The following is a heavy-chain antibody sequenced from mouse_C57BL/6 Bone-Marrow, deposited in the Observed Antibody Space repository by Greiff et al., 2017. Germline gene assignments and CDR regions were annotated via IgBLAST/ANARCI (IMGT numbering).Heavy chain of an antibody. D-gene: IGHD2-4*01. Sequence: EVKLLESGPGLAKPSQTLSLTCSVSGYSITSDYWNWIRKFPGNKLEYMGYISYSGTTYYNPSLKSRISIIRDTSKNQYYLQLNSVTTEDTATYYCARWDDYGSGAYCDYWGQGTTLTVSS. CDR1: GYSITSDY. V-gene: IGHV3-8*01. J-gene: IGHJ2*01. CDR2: ISYSGTT. CDR3: ARWDDYGSGAYCDY.